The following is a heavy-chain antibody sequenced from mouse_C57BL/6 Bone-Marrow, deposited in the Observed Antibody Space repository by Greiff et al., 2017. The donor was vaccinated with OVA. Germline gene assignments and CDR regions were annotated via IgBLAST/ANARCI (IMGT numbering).Heavy chain of an antibody. Sequence: QVQLQQSGPELVKPGASVKISCKASGYAFSSSWMNWVKQRPGKGLEWIGRIYPGDGDTNYNGKFKGKATLTADKSSSTAYMQLSSLTSEDSAVYFCAREFITTPYYAMDYWGQGTSVTVSS. CDR3: AREFITTPYYAMDY. CDR1: GYAFSSSW. V-gene: IGHV1-82*01. CDR2: IYPGDGDT. J-gene: IGHJ4*01. D-gene: IGHD1-1*01.